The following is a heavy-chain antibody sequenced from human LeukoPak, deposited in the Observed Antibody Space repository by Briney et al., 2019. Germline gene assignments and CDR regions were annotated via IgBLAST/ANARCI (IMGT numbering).Heavy chain of an antibody. D-gene: IGHD3-22*01. CDR2: IYYSGST. CDR3: ARGPLYYDSSGYSEYYFDY. Sequence: SETLSLTCTVSGGSISSYYWSWIRQPPGKGLEWIGYIYYSGSTNYNPSLKSRVTISVDTSKNQFSLKLSSVTAADTAVYYCARGPLYYDSSGYSEYYFDYWGQGTLVTVSS. V-gene: IGHV4-59*01. J-gene: IGHJ4*02. CDR1: GGSISSYY.